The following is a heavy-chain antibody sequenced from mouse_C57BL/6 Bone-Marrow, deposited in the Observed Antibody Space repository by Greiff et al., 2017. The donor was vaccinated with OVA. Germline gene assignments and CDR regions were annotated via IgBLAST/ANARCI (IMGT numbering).Heavy chain of an antibody. CDR2: IDPENGDT. Sequence: LVESGAELVRPGASVKLSCTASGFNIKDDYMHWVKQRPEQGLEWIGWIDPENGDTEYASKFQGKATITADTSSNTAYLQLSSLTSEDTAVYYCTTNDGYCPLDYWGQGTTLTVSS. CDR3: TTNDGYCPLDY. CDR1: GFNIKDDY. V-gene: IGHV14-4*01. J-gene: IGHJ2*01. D-gene: IGHD2-3*01.